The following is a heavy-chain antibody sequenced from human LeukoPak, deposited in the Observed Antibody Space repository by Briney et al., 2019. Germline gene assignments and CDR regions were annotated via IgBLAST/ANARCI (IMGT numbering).Heavy chain of an antibody. Sequence: GGSLRLSCAASGCTFSRNWMDWVPQAPGKGLVWVSRINSDGSITNYADSVKGRFTISRDNAKNTLYLQMSSLRAEDTAVYYCAKIDAYWGQGTLVTVSS. J-gene: IGHJ4*02. CDR1: GCTFSRNW. V-gene: IGHV3-74*01. CDR3: AKIDAY. CDR2: INSDGSIT.